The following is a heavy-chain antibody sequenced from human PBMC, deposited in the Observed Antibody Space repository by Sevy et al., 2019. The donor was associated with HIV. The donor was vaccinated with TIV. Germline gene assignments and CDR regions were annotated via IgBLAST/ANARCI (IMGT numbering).Heavy chain of an antibody. Sequence: SETLSLTCTVSGGSITRSNYYWGWIRQPPGKGLEWVGSISDTGSTYYNPSLKSRVTIYRDTSKNQFSLKLNSVTVADTTIYYCASRAIAVASRDAFDIWGQGTLVTVSS. J-gene: IGHJ3*02. D-gene: IGHD6-19*01. V-gene: IGHV4-39*01. CDR3: ASRAIAVASRDAFDI. CDR1: GGSITRSNYY. CDR2: ISDTGST.